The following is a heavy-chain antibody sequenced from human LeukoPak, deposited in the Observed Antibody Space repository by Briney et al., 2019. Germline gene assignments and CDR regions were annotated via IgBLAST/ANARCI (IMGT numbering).Heavy chain of an antibody. J-gene: IGHJ4*02. CDR1: GGSISSGSYY. V-gene: IGHV4-61*02. CDR3: ARISRDGYNYFDY. Sequence: SETQSLTCTVSGGSISSGSYYWSWIRQPAGKGLEWIGRIYTSGSTNYNPSLKSRVTISVGTSKNQFSLKLSSVTAADTAVYYCARISRDGYNYFDYWGQGTLVTVSS. D-gene: IGHD5-24*01. CDR2: IYTSGST.